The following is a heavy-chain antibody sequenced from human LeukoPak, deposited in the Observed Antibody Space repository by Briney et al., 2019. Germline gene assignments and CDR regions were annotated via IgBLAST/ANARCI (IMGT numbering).Heavy chain of an antibody. CDR2: IYYTGST. J-gene: IGHJ4*02. V-gene: IGHV4-59*01. D-gene: IGHD2/OR15-2a*01. Sequence: PSETLSLTCTVSGGSMSGYYWTWIRQPPGKGLEWIAYIYYTGSTNYNPSLESRVTISVDTSKNQFSLRLNSMATADTTVYYCSRLRGNYFPDFWGQGTLVTVSS. CDR1: GGSMSGYY. CDR3: SRLRGNYFPDF.